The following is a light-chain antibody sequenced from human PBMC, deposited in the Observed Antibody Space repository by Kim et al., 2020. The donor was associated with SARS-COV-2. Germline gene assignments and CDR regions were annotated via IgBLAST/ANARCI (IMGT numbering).Light chain of an antibody. V-gene: IGKV1-5*03. CDR2: TAS. J-gene: IGKJ1*01. CDR1: QSISSW. CDR3: HQYETYPWT. Sequence: DIQMTQSPSTLSASVGDRVTITCRASQSISSWLAWYQQKPGQAPNLLISTASSLESGVPSRFSGSRSGTEFTLIISSLQPDDFATYYCHQYETYPWTFGQGTKVDIK.